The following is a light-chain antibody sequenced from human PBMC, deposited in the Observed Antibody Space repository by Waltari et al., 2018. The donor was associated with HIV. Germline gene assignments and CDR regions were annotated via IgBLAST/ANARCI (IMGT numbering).Light chain of an antibody. Sequence: DIEMTQSPSSLSASVGDRVTITCRASQDIAKYLNWYHQRPGRAPKLLIYAASILQDGVPSRFSGSGSETDFTLTIRSLQPEDYATYHCQQTYITPRTFGQGTRVDIK. J-gene: IGKJ1*01. CDR1: QDIAKY. CDR2: AAS. V-gene: IGKV1-39*01. CDR3: QQTYITPRT.